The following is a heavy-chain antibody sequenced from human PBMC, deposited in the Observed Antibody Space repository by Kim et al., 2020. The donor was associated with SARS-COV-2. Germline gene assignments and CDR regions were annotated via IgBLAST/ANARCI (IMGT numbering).Heavy chain of an antibody. J-gene: IGHJ1*01. CDR2: ISGDGGST. Sequence: GGSLRLSCAASGFTFDDYAMHWVRQAPGKGLEWVSLISGDGGSTYYADSVKGRFTISRDNSKNSLYLQMNSLRTEDTALYYCAKDLANPTRYCSSTSCYVGYFQHWGQGTLVTVSS. CDR1: GFTFDDYA. V-gene: IGHV3-43*02. D-gene: IGHD2-2*01. CDR3: AKDLANPTRYCSSTSCYVGYFQH.